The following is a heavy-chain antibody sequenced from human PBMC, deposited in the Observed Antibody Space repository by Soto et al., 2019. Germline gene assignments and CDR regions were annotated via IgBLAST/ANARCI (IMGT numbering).Heavy chain of an antibody. CDR1: GFTFSSYG. Sequence: PGGSLRLSSAASGFTFSSYGMHWVRQAPGKGLEWVAVIWYGGSNKYYADSVKGRFTISRDNSKNTLYLQMNSLRAEDTAVYYCARNDFWSGSIGMDVWGQGTTVTVSS. J-gene: IGHJ6*02. V-gene: IGHV3-33*01. CDR3: ARNDFWSGSIGMDV. CDR2: IWYGGSNK. D-gene: IGHD3-3*01.